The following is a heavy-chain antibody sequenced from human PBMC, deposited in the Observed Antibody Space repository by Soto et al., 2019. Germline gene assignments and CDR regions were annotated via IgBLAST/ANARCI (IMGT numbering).Heavy chain of an antibody. Sequence: QVQLVESGGGVVQPGRSLRLSCAASGFTFSSYGMHWVRQAPGKGLEWVAVISYDGSNKYYADSVKGRFTISRDNSKNTLYLQMNRLRAEDTAVYYCAKTLPTVTTFPPYNWFDPWGQGTLVTVSS. J-gene: IGHJ5*02. CDR3: AKTLPTVTTFPPYNWFDP. CDR2: ISYDGSNK. V-gene: IGHV3-30*18. D-gene: IGHD4-17*01. CDR1: GFTFSSYG.